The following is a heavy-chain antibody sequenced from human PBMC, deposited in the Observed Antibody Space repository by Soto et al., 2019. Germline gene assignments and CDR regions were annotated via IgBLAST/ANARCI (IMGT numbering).Heavy chain of an antibody. V-gene: IGHV4-34*01. D-gene: IGHD3-22*01. J-gene: IGHJ4*02. CDR3: ARGRRNYYDSSGRTLDY. CDR1: GGSFSGYY. CDR2: INHSGST. Sequence: QVQLQQWGAGLLKPSETLSLTCAVYGGSFSGYYWSWIRQPPGKGLEWIGEINHSGSTNYNPSLKGRVTTSVDTSKNQFSLKLSSVTAADTAVYYCARGRRNYYDSSGRTLDYWGQGTLVTVSS.